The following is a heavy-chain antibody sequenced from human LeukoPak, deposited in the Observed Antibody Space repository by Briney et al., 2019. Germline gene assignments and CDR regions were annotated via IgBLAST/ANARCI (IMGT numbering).Heavy chain of an antibody. V-gene: IGHV4-38-2*02. J-gene: IGHJ5*02. CDR3: ARVPGPNWFDP. Sequence: SETLSLTCTVSAYSISSGYYWGWIRQPPGKGLEWIGSIYHSGSTYYNSFLQSRVTISVDTSKNQFSLKLRSATAADTAMYYCARVPGPNWFDPWGQGTLVIVSS. CDR1: AYSISSGYY. CDR2: IYHSGST.